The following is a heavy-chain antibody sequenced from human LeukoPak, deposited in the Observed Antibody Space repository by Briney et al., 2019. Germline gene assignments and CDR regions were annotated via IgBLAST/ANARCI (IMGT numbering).Heavy chain of an antibody. Sequence: ASVKVSCKASGYTFTGYYMHWVRQAPGQGLEWMGRINPNSGGINYAQKFQGRVTMTRDTSISTAYMELSRLRSDDTAVYYCASFYCSGGSCYSQGIDYWGQGTLVTVSS. CDR2: INPNSGGI. V-gene: IGHV1-2*06. CDR3: ASFYCSGGSCYSQGIDY. D-gene: IGHD2-15*01. J-gene: IGHJ4*02. CDR1: GYTFTGYY.